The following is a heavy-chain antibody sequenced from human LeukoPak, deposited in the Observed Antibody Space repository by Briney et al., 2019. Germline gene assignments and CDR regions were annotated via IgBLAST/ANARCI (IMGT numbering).Heavy chain of an antibody. J-gene: IGHJ4*02. Sequence: GGSLRLSCAASGFTFSSYWMSWVRQAPGKGLEWVANIKQDGSEKYYVDSVKGRFTISRDNAKNSLYLQMNSLRAEDTAVYYCTRLGITGTTDYWGQGTLVTVSS. V-gene: IGHV3-7*01. CDR1: GFTFSSYW. D-gene: IGHD1-7*01. CDR3: TRLGITGTTDY. CDR2: IKQDGSEK.